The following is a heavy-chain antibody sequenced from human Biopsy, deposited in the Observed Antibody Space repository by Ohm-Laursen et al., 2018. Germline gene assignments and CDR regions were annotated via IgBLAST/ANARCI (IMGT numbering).Heavy chain of an antibody. CDR1: GYTFTSYG. D-gene: IGHD5-24*01. CDR2: INTYNGNT. CDR3: ARERGGYKRTDY. Sequence: ASVKVSCNASGYTFTSYGIIWVRQAPGQGLEWMGWINTYNGNTNYAQNLQGRVTMTTDTSTSTAYMELRSLRSDDTAVYYCARERGGYKRTDYWGQGTLVTVPS. V-gene: IGHV1-18*01. J-gene: IGHJ4*02.